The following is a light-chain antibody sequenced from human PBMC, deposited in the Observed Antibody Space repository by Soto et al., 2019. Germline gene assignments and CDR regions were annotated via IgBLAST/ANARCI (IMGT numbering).Light chain of an antibody. CDR2: DSS. CDR1: QSVPRH. CDR3: QQTSNWPPEIT. Sequence: ENVLTQSPSSLSLSPGETATVSCRASQSVPRHLAWYQQRPGLAPRLLIYDSSSRATGIPDRFSGSGSGTDFTLTISSLEPEDFAVYYCQQTSNWPPEITFGQGTRLEIK. J-gene: IGKJ5*01. V-gene: IGKV3-11*01.